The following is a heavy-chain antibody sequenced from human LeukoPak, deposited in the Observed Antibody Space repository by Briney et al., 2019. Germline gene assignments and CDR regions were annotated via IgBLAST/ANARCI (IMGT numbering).Heavy chain of an antibody. V-gene: IGHV1-69*13. D-gene: IGHD3-3*01. CDR2: IIPIFGTA. J-gene: IGHJ4*02. CDR3: ARDVGDYDFWSGSISDGYRLDY. CDR1: GYTFISYG. Sequence: SVKVSCKASGYTFISYGITWVRQAPGQGLEWMGGIIPIFGTANYAQKFQGRVTITADESTSTAYMELSSLRSEDTAVYYCARDVGDYDFWSGSISDGYRLDYWGQGTLVTVSS.